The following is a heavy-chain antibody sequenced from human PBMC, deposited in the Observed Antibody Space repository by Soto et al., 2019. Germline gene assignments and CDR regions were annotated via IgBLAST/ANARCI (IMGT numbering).Heavy chain of an antibody. D-gene: IGHD3-22*01. Sequence: PGGSLRLSCAASGFTFSNYGMHWGRKAPDKGLEWVAIIENDGTNTYYADSVKGRFTISRDTSKNTLYLQMKSLRDEDTAVYDCAKDDGTFFYDTSGDALDFWGQGTVVTVSS. CDR1: GFTFSNYG. CDR3: AKDDGTFFYDTSGDALDF. V-gene: IGHV3-30*18. CDR2: IENDGTNT. J-gene: IGHJ4*01.